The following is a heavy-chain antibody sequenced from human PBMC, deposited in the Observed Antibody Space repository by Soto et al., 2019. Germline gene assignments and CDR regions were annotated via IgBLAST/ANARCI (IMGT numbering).Heavy chain of an antibody. D-gene: IGHD5-12*01. CDR3: ARGESEMATRLCDY. Sequence: ASVKVSCKASGYTFTGYYMHLVRQAPGQGLEWMGWINPNSGGTNYAQKFQGWVTMTRDTSISTAYMELSRLRSDDTAVYYCARGESEMATRLCDYWGQGTLVTVSS. CDR1: GYTFTGYY. J-gene: IGHJ4*02. V-gene: IGHV1-2*04. CDR2: INPNSGGT.